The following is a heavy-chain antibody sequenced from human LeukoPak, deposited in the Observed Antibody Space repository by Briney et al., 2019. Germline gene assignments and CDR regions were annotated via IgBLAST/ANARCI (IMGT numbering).Heavy chain of an antibody. Sequence: GGSLRLSCAASGFTFSSYAMNWVRQAPGKGLEWVSYISRNSGSIYYADSVKGRFAISRDNAKNSLNLQMNSLRAEDTAVYYCARVEDGSYSSIDYWGQGTLVTVSS. CDR2: ISRNSGSI. D-gene: IGHD1-26*01. J-gene: IGHJ4*02. V-gene: IGHV3-48*01. CDR1: GFTFSSYA. CDR3: ARVEDGSYSSIDY.